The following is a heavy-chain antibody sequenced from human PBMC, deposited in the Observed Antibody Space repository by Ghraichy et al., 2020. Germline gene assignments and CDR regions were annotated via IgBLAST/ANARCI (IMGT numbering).Heavy chain of an antibody. D-gene: IGHD3-3*01. CDR1: GYTFTSYD. Sequence: ASVKVSCKASGYTFTSYDINWVRQATGQGLEWMGWMNPNSGNTGYAQKFQGRVTMTRNTSISTAYMELSSLRSEDTAVYYCARIRIREFVLRFLEWKPAMVWFDPWGQGTLVTVSS. J-gene: IGHJ5*02. CDR3: ARIRIREFVLRFLEWKPAMVWFDP. V-gene: IGHV1-8*01. CDR2: MNPNSGNT.